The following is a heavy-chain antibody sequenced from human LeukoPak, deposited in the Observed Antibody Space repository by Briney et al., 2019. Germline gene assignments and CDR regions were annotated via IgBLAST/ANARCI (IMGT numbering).Heavy chain of an antibody. Sequence: SETLSLTCAVYGESFSGYYWSWIRQPPGKRLEWIGEINHSGSTNYNPSLKSRVNISVDTSKNQFSLKLSSVTAADTAVYYCQVAPAGNPAEYFQHWGQGTLVTVSS. CDR1: GESFSGYY. CDR2: INHSGST. D-gene: IGHD6-13*01. CDR3: QVAPAGNPAEYFQH. J-gene: IGHJ1*01. V-gene: IGHV4-34*01.